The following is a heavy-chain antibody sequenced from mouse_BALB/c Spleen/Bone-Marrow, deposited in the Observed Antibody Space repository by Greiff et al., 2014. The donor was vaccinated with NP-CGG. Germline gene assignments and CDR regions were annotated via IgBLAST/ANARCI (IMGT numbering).Heavy chain of an antibody. J-gene: IGHJ1*01. Sequence: VQLQQSGAELVMPGASVKMSCKASGYTFTDYWMHWVKQRPGQGLEWIGAIDTSDSYTSRNQKFKGKATLTVDESSSTAYMQLSSLTSEDSAVYYCARSAGYWYFDVWGAGTTVTVSS. CDR3: ARSAGYWYFDV. V-gene: IGHV1-69*01. CDR2: IDTSDSYT. CDR1: GYTFTDYW. D-gene: IGHD1-2*01.